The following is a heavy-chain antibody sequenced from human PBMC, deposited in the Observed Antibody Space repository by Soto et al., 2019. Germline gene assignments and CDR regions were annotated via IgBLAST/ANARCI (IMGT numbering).Heavy chain of an antibody. Sequence: EVQLVESGGGLVEPGGSIRLSCVASGFTFTKAYMTWVRQAPGKGLEWVGRIKGSHAGGTTDYATSVKGRFTISRDDSKYTLYLQMNSLKTEDTSVYYRATEGGYPGSNFYGAYWGQGTLVTVSS. CDR3: ATEGGYPGSNFYGAY. J-gene: IGHJ4*02. CDR2: IKGSHAGGTT. CDR1: GFTFTKAY. V-gene: IGHV3-15*01. D-gene: IGHD1-26*01.